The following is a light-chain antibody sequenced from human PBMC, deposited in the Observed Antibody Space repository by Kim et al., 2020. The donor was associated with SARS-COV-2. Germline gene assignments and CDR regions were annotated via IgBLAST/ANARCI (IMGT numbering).Light chain of an antibody. Sequence: DIQMTQSPSSLSASVGVRVTITCRASQGINNDLAWYQQKPGKVPKVLIYAASALQSGVPSRFSGSGSGTDFTLTISSLQPEDVGTYYCQKYNGAPWTFGQGTKVDIK. J-gene: IGKJ1*01. CDR3: QKYNGAPWT. V-gene: IGKV1-27*01. CDR1: QGINND. CDR2: AAS.